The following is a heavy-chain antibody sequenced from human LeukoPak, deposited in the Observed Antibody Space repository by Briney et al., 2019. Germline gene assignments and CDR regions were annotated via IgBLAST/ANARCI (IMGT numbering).Heavy chain of an antibody. CDR3: ARDRRFLEWKDFDY. CDR1: GFTFSSYA. Sequence: GGSLRLSCAASGFTFSSYAMHWVRQAPGKGLEWVAVISYDGSNKYYADSVKGRFTISRDNAKNTLHLQMDSLTVEDTAVYYCARDRRFLEWKDFDYWGQGTLVTVSS. D-gene: IGHD3-3*01. CDR2: ISYDGSNK. V-gene: IGHV3-30-3*01. J-gene: IGHJ4*02.